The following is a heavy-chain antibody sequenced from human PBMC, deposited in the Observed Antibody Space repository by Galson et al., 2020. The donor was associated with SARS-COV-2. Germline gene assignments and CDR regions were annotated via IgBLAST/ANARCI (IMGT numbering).Heavy chain of an antibody. CDR1: GYSFTNYW. CDR3: ARHGASSGWYEGMDD. Sequence: GESLKISCRTSGYSFTNYWIGWVRQVPGKGLEWMGIIYPDDSYTIYSPSFQGQVTISADKSISTAFLQWSSLKASDTAIYYCARHGASSGWYEGMDDWGQGTLVTVSS. CDR2: IYPDDSYT. V-gene: IGHV5-51*01. J-gene: IGHJ4*02. D-gene: IGHD6-19*01.